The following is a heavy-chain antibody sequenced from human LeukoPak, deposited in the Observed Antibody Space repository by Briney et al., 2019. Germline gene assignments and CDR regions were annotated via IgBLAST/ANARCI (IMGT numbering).Heavy chain of an antibody. V-gene: IGHV3-53*01. CDR1: GFTVSSNY. CDR3: ARSPDYCDPYWYFDL. D-gene: IGHD4-17*01. Sequence: PGGSLRLSCAASGFTVSSNYMSWVRQAPGEGLEWVSVIYRGGSTHYAGSVEGRFTISRDKSKNTVYLQLNSLRAEDTAVYYCARSPDYCDPYWYFDLWGRGTLVTVSS. CDR2: IYRGGST. J-gene: IGHJ2*01.